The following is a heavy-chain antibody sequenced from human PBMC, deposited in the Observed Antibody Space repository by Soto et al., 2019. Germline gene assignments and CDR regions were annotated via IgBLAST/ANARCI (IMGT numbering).Heavy chain of an antibody. Sequence: FLRRCCGAAGVSMSSQWTSWVRQDPGKGLEWVANIKHDGSEKYYVDSVKGRFTISRDNAKNSLYLQMNSLRAEDTAVYYCARDRTAASADYWGQG. CDR3: ARDRTAASADY. J-gene: IGHJ4*02. CDR2: IKHDGSEK. D-gene: IGHD6-13*01. V-gene: IGHV3-7*01. CDR1: GVSMSSQW.